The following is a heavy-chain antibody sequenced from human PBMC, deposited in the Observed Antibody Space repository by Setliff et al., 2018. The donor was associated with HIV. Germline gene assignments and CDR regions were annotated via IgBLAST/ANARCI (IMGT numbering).Heavy chain of an antibody. Sequence: SETLSLTCTVSNDSINYQYWAWIRQPPGKGLEWIGSIYYSGNTNYNPSLKSRVTISIDTSKSQFSLKLTSVSAADTAMYYCARKEKGGAFDIWGLGTLVTVSS. CDR1: NDSINYQY. V-gene: IGHV4-59*11. CDR2: IYYSGNT. J-gene: IGHJ3*02. CDR3: ARKEKGGAFDI.